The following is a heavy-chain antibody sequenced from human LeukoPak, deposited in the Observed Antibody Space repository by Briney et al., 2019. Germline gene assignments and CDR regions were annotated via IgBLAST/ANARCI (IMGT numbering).Heavy chain of an antibody. CDR1: GGSISSGGYS. D-gene: IGHD6-19*01. J-gene: IGHJ5*02. CDR2: IYHSGST. V-gene: IGHV4-30-2*02. Sequence: SETLSLTCAVSGGSISSGGYSWSWIRQPPGKGLEWIGYIYHSGSTYYNPSLKRRVTISVDTSKNQFSLKLSSVTAADTAVYYCARSGIAVAGTWFDPWGQGTLVTVSS. CDR3: ARSGIAVAGTWFDP.